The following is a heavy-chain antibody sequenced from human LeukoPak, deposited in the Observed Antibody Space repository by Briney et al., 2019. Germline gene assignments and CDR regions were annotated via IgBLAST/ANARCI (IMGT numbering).Heavy chain of an antibody. CDR1: GGTFSSYA. CDR2: IIPIFGAA. D-gene: IGHD3-22*01. V-gene: IGHV1-69*01. CDR3: ATSHGYDSSRFDY. Sequence: SVKVSCKASGGTFSSYAISWVRQAPGQGLEWMGGIIPIFGAANYAQKFQGRVTITADESTSTAYMELSSLRSEDTAVYYCATSHGYDSSRFDYWGQGTLVAVSS. J-gene: IGHJ4*02.